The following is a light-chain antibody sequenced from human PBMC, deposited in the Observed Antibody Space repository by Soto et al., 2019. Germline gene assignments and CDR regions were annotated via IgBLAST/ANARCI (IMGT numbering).Light chain of an antibody. CDR3: MQALQTHRT. CDR1: QSLLHSNGYNY. CDR2: LGS. Sequence: EIVLTQSPLSLPVTPGEPASISCRSSQSLLHSNGYNYLDWYLQKPGQSPQLLIYLGSNRASGVPDRFSGSGSGKDFTLKISRVKAEDVGVYYCMQALQTHRTFGQGTKVDIK. J-gene: IGKJ1*01. V-gene: IGKV2-28*01.